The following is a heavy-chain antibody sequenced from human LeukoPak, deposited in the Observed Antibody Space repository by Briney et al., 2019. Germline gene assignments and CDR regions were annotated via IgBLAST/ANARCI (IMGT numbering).Heavy chain of an antibody. CDR2: INPSSGGT. CDR3: ARLRYVGSGYPFDY. Sequence: ASVKVSCKASGYTFTDCYMHWVRQAPGQGLEWMGWINPSSGGTNYAQSFQGRVTMARDTSITTAFMELSRLISDDTAVYYCARLRYVGSGYPFDYWGQGTLVTVSS. CDR1: GYTFTDCY. V-gene: IGHV1-2*02. J-gene: IGHJ4*02. D-gene: IGHD3-22*01.